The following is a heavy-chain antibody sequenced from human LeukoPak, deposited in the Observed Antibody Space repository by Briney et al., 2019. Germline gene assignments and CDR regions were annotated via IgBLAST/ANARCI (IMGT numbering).Heavy chain of an antibody. J-gene: IGHJ6*02. V-gene: IGHV4-31*03. Sequence: SETLSLTCTVSGGSISSGGYYWSWIRQHPGKGLEWIGYIYYSGSTYYNPSLKSRVTISVDTSKNQFSLKLSSVTAADTAVYYCARGREYSYGYRDHYCGMDVWGQGTTVIVSS. CDR1: GGSISSGGYY. D-gene: IGHD5-18*01. CDR3: ARGREYSYGYRDHYCGMDV. CDR2: IYYSGST.